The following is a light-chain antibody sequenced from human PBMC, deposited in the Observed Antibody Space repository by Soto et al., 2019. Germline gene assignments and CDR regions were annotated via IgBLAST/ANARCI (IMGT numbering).Light chain of an antibody. CDR1: SSDVGGNKY. Sequence: TQPASESGALGQVAAISSTGTSSDVGGNKYVSWYQQYPGKVPRLVINKVTNRPSGVSYRSSGSKSGNTASLTISALLAEDEADYFCATSTSDTLYVFGTGPKVTVL. J-gene: IGLJ1*01. V-gene: IGLV2-14*01. CDR2: KVT. CDR3: ATSTSDTLYV.